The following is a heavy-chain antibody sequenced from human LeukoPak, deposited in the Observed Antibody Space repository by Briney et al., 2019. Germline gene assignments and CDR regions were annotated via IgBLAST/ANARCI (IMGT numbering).Heavy chain of an antibody. V-gene: IGHV3-43*02. J-gene: IGHJ4*02. CDR2: INGDGSTT. CDR1: GFTFDDYS. CDR3: TKGANYYYDSSGYYKPGY. D-gene: IGHD3-22*01. Sequence: GGSLRLSCAASGFTFDDYSMLWVRQAPGKGLECVSLINGDGSTTSYADSVKGRFTISRDNSKNSLLLQMNSLRTEDTALYYCTKGANYYYDSSGYYKPGYWGQGSLVTVSS.